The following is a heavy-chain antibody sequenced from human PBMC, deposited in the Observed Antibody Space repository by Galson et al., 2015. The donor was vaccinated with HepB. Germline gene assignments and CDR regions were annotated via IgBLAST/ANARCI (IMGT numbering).Heavy chain of an antibody. Sequence: SGYAFSDYYIHWVRQAPAQGLEWMGAIIPSADGASYAQKFQGRVTITRDTSTSTVYMEMSSLRSEDTALYYCARATMWYGEVYWGQGTLVTVSS. V-gene: IGHV1-46*01. CDR2: IIPSADGA. J-gene: IGHJ4*02. D-gene: IGHD3-10*02. CDR3: ARATMWYGEVY. CDR1: GYAFSDYY.